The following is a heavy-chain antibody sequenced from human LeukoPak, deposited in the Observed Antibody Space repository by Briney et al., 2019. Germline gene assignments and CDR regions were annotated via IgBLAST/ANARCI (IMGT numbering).Heavy chain of an antibody. CDR3: ARRRDFIDY. CDR1: GFTLSDYY. CDR2: SSSSGTTI. Sequence: GGSLRLSCAASGFTLSDYYMSRIRQAPGKGLERVSYSSSSGTTIYYADSVKGRFAISRDNAKNSLYLQMNSLRAEDTAVYYCARRRDFIDYWGQGTLVTVSS. D-gene: IGHD3/OR15-3a*01. J-gene: IGHJ4*02. V-gene: IGHV3-11*01.